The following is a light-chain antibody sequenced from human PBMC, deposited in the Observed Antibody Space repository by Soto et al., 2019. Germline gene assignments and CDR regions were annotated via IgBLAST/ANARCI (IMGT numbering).Light chain of an antibody. Sequence: EFVLTQSPGTLSLSPGERATLSCRASQSVRSNYLAWYQQKPGQSPRRLIYGASNRATGNPDRFSGSGSGTDFTLTISRLEPEDFAVFYCQHYGSSAYTFGQGTTLEIK. CDR2: GAS. J-gene: IGKJ2*01. CDR1: QSVRSNY. CDR3: QHYGSSAYT. V-gene: IGKV3-20*01.